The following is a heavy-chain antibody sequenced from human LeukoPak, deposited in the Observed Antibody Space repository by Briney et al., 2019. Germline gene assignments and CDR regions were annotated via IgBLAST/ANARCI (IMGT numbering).Heavy chain of an antibody. CDR2: FDPEDGET. CDR3: ARVYRYSGYDTNWFDP. CDR1: GYTLTELS. V-gene: IGHV1-24*01. D-gene: IGHD5-12*01. Sequence: ASVKVSCKVSGYTLTELSMHWVRQAPGKGLEWMGGFDPEDGETIYAQKFQGRVTMTEDTSTDTAYMELSSLRSDDTAVYYCARVYRYSGYDTNWFDPWGQGTLVTVSS. J-gene: IGHJ5*02.